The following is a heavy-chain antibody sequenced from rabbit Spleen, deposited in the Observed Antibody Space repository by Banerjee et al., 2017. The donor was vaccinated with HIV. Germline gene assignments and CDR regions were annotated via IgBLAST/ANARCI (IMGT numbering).Heavy chain of an antibody. CDR3: VRGASSSGYYSL. V-gene: IGHV1S47*01. CDR2: IDLVFGST. CDR1: GFDFSKYG. Sequence: QEQLVESGGGLIQPGGSLTLSCKASGFDFSKYGVSWVRQAPGKGLEWIGYIDLVFGSTYYATWANGRFTISSHNAQNTLYLQLSGLTAADTATYFCVRGASSSGYYSLWGPGTLVTVS. D-gene: IGHD1-1*01. J-gene: IGHJ4*01.